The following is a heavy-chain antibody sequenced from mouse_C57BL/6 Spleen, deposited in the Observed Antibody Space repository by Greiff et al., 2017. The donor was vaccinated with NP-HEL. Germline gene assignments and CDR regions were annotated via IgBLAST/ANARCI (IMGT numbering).Heavy chain of an antibody. CDR3: TRDWDGYYFDY. CDR2: ISSGGDYI. CDR1: GFTFSSYA. V-gene: IGHV5-9-1*02. D-gene: IGHD4-1*01. J-gene: IGHJ2*01. Sequence: EVKLVESGEGLVKPGGSLKLSCAASGFTFSSYAMSWVRQTPEKRLEWVAYISSGGDYIYYADTVKGRFTISRDNARNTLYLQMSSLKSEDTARYYCTRDWDGYYFDYWGQGTTLTVSS.